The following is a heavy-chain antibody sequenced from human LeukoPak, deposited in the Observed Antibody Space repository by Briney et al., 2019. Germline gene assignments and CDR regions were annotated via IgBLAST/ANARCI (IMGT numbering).Heavy chain of an antibody. D-gene: IGHD2-15*01. J-gene: IGHJ3*02. CDR3: ARHRSGGSQDDAFDI. CDR2: IKQEGSEK. CDR1: EFTFSTYW. V-gene: IGHV3-7*01. Sequence: GGSLRLSCAASEFTFSTYWMTWVRQAPGKGLEWVADIKQEGSEKYYVDSVKGRFTISRQNAKKSLFLQMNSLRAEDTAVYYCARHRSGGSQDDAFDIWGQGTLVTVSS.